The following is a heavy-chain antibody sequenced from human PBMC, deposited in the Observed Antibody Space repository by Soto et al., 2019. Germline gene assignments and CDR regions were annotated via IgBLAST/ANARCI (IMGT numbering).Heavy chain of an antibody. CDR2: INPNGGGT. CDR3: ARESGGATATLDYYYFYMDV. CDR1: GDSFNDYY. Sequence: VQLVQSGAEVKKPGASVKVSCKTSGDSFNDYYIHWVRQAPGQGLEWMGWINPNGGGTKYAPKFQGPVTVPRDTSIRTVYMELSSLRSGDTAVYYCARESGGATATLDYYYFYMDVWGKGTTVTVSS. V-gene: IGHV1-2*02. D-gene: IGHD5-12*01. J-gene: IGHJ6*03.